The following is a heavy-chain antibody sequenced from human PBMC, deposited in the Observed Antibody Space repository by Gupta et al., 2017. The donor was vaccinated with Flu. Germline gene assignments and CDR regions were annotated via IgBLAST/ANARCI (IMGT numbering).Heavy chain of an antibody. J-gene: IGHJ4*02. CDR1: GFSLSTPTTSAVG. CDR3: AHKATSPSWCVDD. CDR2: VHWDDDK. V-gene: IGHV2-5*02. D-gene: IGHD2-8*02. Sequence: QITLKESGPTLVQPTQTLTLTCTFSGFSLSTPTTSAVGVGWIRQPPGKALEWLALVHWDDDKRYSPSLKSRLTITKDTSKNQVVLTMTNMDPVDTATYFCAHKATSPSWCVDDWGKGTLVTVSS.